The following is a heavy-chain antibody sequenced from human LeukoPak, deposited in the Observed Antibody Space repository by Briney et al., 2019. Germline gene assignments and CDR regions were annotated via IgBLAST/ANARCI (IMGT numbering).Heavy chain of an antibody. CDR1: GFTFSSYH. J-gene: IGHJ4*02. Sequence: GGSLRLSCAASGFTFSSYHIIWVRQAPGKGLEWVSSISSSSSYIYYADSVKGRFTISRDNAKNSLYLQMNSLRAEDTAVYYCATYKAYYDSSQGLDYWGQGTLVTVSS. D-gene: IGHD3-22*01. CDR3: ATYKAYYDSSQGLDY. V-gene: IGHV3-21*01. CDR2: ISSSSSYI.